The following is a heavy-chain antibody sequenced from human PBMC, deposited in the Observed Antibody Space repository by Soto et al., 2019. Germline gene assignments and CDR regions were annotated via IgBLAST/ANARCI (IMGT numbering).Heavy chain of an antibody. J-gene: IGHJ4*02. V-gene: IGHV3-23*01. D-gene: IGHD6-13*01. CDR1: GFTFSSYA. Sequence: EVQLLESGGGLVQPGGSLRLSCAASGFTFSSYAMSWVRQAPGKGLEWVSAISGSGGSTYYADSVKGRFTISRDNSKNTRYLKMTSLRAEDRAVYDWAKVVRNSQRGLAAAAPRDNGGKGTLVTVSS. CDR3: AKVVRNSQRGLAAAAPRDN. CDR2: ISGSGGST.